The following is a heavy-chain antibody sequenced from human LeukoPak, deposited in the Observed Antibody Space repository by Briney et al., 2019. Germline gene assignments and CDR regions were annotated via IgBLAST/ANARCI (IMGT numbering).Heavy chain of an antibody. V-gene: IGHV1-2*06. Sequence: ASVKVSCKASGYTFTGYYMHWVRQAPGQGLEWMGRINPNSGGTNYAQKFQGRVTMTRDTSINTAYMDLSRLRSDDTAVYHCARGRNSVYYFNVVAPYYFDYWGQGTLVTVSS. D-gene: IGHD3-22*01. CDR2: INPNSGGT. CDR3: ARGRNSVYYFNVVAPYYFDY. CDR1: GYTFTGYY. J-gene: IGHJ4*02.